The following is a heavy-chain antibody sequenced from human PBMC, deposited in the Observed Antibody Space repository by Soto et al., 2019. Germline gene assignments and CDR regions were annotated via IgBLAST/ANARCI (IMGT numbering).Heavy chain of an antibody. V-gene: IGHV5-51*01. D-gene: IGHD1-7*01. CDR2: IYPGDSDT. Sequence: EVQLVQSGAEVKKPGESLKTSCKGSGYSFTSYCIGWVRQMPGKGLEWMGVIYPGDSDTSYGPSFQGQVTISADKSICTAYLQWSSLKASDTAMYDCAWHGSEDGITGTPFDYWGQGTLVTVSS. CDR1: GYSFTSYC. J-gene: IGHJ4*02. CDR3: AWHGSEDGITGTPFDY.